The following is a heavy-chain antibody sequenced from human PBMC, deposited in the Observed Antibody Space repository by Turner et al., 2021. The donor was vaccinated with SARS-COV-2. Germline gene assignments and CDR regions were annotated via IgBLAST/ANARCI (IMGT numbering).Heavy chain of an antibody. CDR2: VGNTGRTT. CDR1: GFRFSSFA. CDR3: AKTSSGMVDYFDS. J-gene: IGHJ4*02. D-gene: IGHD3-3*01. Sequence: DAHLMESGGKLVRPGETLSLSCAATGFRFSSFALRWVRQAPGKGLEWVAHVGNTGRTTHYADSVRGRFPISRDNSNGTLFLLMGSLKVEDTAVYFCAKTSSGMVDYFDSWGQGTPVTVSS. V-gene: IGHV3-23*01.